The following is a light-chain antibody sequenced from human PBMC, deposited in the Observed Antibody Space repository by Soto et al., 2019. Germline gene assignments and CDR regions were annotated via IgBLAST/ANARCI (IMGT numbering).Light chain of an antibody. Sequence: DIVMTQSPDSLAVSLGERATINCKSSQSVLYSSNNKNYLAWYQQKPGQPPKLLIYWASTRESGVPDRFSGSGSGTDFTLTISILQAEDGAVYYCQQYYSTPTYTFGQGTKLEIK. J-gene: IGKJ2*01. CDR1: QSVLYSSNNKNY. CDR2: WAS. CDR3: QQYYSTPTYT. V-gene: IGKV4-1*01.